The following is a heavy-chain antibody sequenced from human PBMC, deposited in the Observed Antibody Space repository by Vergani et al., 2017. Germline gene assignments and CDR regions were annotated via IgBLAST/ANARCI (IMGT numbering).Heavy chain of an antibody. CDR3: AREVGSYYGSD. V-gene: IGHV4-59*13. D-gene: IGHD3-10*01. CDR2: IYYTGST. Sequence: QVQLQESGPGLVQPSETLSLTCIVSGGSISSYYWSWIRQPPGKGLDWIGYIYYTGSTNYNPSLKSRVTISVDTSKNQFSLKLSSVTAADTAVYYCAREVGSYYGSDWGQGTLVTVSS. CDR1: GGSISSYY. J-gene: IGHJ4*02.